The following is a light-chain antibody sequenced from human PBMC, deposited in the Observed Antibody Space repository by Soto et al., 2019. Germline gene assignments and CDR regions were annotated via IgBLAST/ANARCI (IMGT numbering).Light chain of an antibody. CDR2: SNN. Sequence: QSVLTQPPSASGTPGQRVTISCSGSSSNIGSNTVNWYQQLPGTAPKLLIYSNNQRPSGVPDRFSGSKSGTSASLAISGLQXXDXAXXXCAAXDDSLNGVVFGGGTKLTVL. J-gene: IGLJ2*01. CDR1: SSNIGSNT. CDR3: AAXDDSLNGVV. V-gene: IGLV1-44*01.